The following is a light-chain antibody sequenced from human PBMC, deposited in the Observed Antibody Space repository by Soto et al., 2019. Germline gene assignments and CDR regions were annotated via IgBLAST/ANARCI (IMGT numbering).Light chain of an antibody. V-gene: IGKV3-15*01. J-gene: IGKJ4*01. Sequence: EIGMKQSPATLSVSPGERATLSCRASQTVSSNLAWYQQKPGQAPRLLIYDASTRATGIPVRFRGSGSGTEFTLTISSLQSEDSAVYYCHQYNNWLALTFGGGTKVDIK. CDR2: DAS. CDR3: HQYNNWLALT. CDR1: QTVSSN.